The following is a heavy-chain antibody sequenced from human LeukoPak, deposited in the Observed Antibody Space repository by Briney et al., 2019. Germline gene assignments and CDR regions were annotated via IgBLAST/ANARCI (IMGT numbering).Heavy chain of an antibody. CDR2: ISGGGST. V-gene: IGHV3-53*01. Sequence: PGGSLRVSCAASGFSVNSNYMSWVRQAPGKGLEWVSVISGGGSTYYADSVKGRFTISRDISKNTLYLQMNSLRAEDTAVYYYARGGGSGSYESFDYWGQGALVTVSS. J-gene: IGHJ4*02. CDR3: ARGGGSGSYESFDY. D-gene: IGHD3-10*01. CDR1: GFSVNSNY.